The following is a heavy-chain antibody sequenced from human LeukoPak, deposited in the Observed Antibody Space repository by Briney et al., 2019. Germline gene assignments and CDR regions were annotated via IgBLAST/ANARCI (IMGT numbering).Heavy chain of an antibody. D-gene: IGHD1-26*01. V-gene: IGHV3-33*01. CDR2: IWFDGSNI. J-gene: IGHJ3*02. Sequence: GGSLRLSCVASGFTFSMYGMHRVRQAPGRGLEWVAVIWFDGSNIYYGDFVKGRFTISRDNSQNTLYLQMNSLIVEDTAVYYCARGSAKKAFDIWGQGTMVTVSS. CDR1: GFTFSMYG. CDR3: ARGSAKKAFDI.